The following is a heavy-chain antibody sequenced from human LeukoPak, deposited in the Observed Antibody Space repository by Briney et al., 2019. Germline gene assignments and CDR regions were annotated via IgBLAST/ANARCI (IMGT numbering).Heavy chain of an antibody. CDR3: ARHRGLSSGYYLEFDY. CDR2: IYYSGST. D-gene: IGHD3-22*01. CDR1: GGSISSSSYY. Sequence: SETLSLTCTVSGGSISSSSYYWGWIRQPPGKGLEWIGSIYYSGSTYYNPSLKSRVTISVDTSKNQFSLKLSSVTAADTAVYYCARHRGLSSGYYLEFDYWGQGTLVTVSS. J-gene: IGHJ4*02. V-gene: IGHV4-39*01.